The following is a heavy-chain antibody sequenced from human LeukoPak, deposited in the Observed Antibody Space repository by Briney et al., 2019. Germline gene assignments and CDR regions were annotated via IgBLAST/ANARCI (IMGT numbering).Heavy chain of an antibody. D-gene: IGHD2-21*01. V-gene: IGHV3-30*02. Sequence: GGSLRLPCAASGFTFSSYGMHWVRQAPGKGLEWVAFIRYDGSNKYYADSVKGRFTISRDNSKNTLYLQMNSLRAEDTAVYYRAKDSIGLLWWPSGVFFDYWGQGTLVTVSS. J-gene: IGHJ4*02. CDR3: AKDSIGLLWWPSGVFFDY. CDR1: GFTFSSYG. CDR2: IRYDGSNK.